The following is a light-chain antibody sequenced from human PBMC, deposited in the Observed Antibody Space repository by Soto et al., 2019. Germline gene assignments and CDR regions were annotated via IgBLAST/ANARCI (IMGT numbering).Light chain of an antibody. CDR1: SSNIGSNY. CDR3: AAWDDSLTVV. CDR2: KDN. V-gene: IGLV1-47*01. J-gene: IGLJ2*01. Sequence: QSVLTQPPSASVTPGQWVTISCSGTSSNIGSNYVYWYQQLPGTAPKLLIYKDNQRPSGVPDRFSGSKSGTSASLAISGLRSEDEADYYCAAWDDSLTVVFGGGTKVTV.